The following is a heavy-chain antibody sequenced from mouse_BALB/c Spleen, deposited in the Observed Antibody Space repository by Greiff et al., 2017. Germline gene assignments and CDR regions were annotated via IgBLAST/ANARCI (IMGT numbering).Heavy chain of an antibody. Sequence: EVKLMESGAELVKPGASVKLSCTASGFNIKDTYMHWVKQRPEQGLEWIGRIDPANGNTKYDPKFQGKATITADTSSNTAYLQLSSLTSEDTAVYYCARGITTVADYWGQGTTLTVSS. CDR3: ARGITTVADY. D-gene: IGHD1-1*01. J-gene: IGHJ2*01. CDR1: GFNIKDTY. CDR2: IDPANGNT. V-gene: IGHV14-3*02.